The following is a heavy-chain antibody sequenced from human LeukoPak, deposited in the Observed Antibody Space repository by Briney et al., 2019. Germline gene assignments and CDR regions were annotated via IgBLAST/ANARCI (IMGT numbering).Heavy chain of an antibody. CDR2: ISGSGGST. D-gene: IGHD4-11*01. V-gene: IGHV3-23*01. Sequence: GGSLRLSCAASGFTFSTYAMSWVRQAPGKGLEWVSGISGSGGSTYYADSVKGRFTISRDNSKNTLYLQMNSLRAEDTAVYYCARAPTVTGSYYYYYMDVWGKGTTVTVSS. CDR1: GFTFSTYA. CDR3: ARAPTVTGSYYYYYMDV. J-gene: IGHJ6*03.